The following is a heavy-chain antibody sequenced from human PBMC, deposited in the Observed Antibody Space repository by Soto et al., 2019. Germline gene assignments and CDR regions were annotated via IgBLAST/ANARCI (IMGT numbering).Heavy chain of an antibody. J-gene: IGHJ4*02. V-gene: IGHV3-30*18. CDR2: ISYDGSNI. CDR3: AKDRHGYGDENYYFDY. CDR1: GFTFSSYG. D-gene: IGHD4-17*01. Sequence: GGSLRLSCAASGFTFSSYGMHWVRQAPGKGLEWVAVISYDGSNIYYADSVKGRFTISRDNSKDTLYLQMNSLRAEDTAVYYCAKDRHGYGDENYYFDYWGQGTLVTVSS.